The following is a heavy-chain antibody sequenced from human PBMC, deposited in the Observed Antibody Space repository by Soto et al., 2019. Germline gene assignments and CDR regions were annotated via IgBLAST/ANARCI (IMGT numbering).Heavy chain of an antibody. Sequence: GGSLRLSCAASGFTFSTYWMHWVRQAPGKGLVWVSRSNSDGRSTDHADSVKGRFTISRDNAKNTLYLQMNSLRVEDTAVYYCARETSSWSLDYWGQGMLVTVSS. CDR3: ARETSSWSLDY. D-gene: IGHD6-13*01. J-gene: IGHJ4*02. CDR2: SNSDGRST. CDR1: GFTFSTYW. V-gene: IGHV3-74*01.